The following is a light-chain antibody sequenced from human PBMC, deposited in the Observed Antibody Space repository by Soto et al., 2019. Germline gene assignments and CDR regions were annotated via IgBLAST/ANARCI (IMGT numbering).Light chain of an antibody. CDR1: QSISNY. J-gene: IGKJ2*01. CDR3: QQSYSTPRDT. CDR2: AAS. V-gene: IGKV1-39*01. Sequence: DIQMTQSPSSLSASVGDRVTITCRASQSISNYLNWYQQKPGKAPKLLIYAASILQSGVPSRVSGRGSGTDFTHTISSLQPEDFATYYCQQSYSTPRDTFGQGTKLEIK.